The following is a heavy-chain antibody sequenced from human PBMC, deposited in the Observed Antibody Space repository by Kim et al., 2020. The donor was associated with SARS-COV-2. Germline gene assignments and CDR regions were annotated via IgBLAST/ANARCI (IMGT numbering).Heavy chain of an antibody. V-gene: IGHV3-23*01. Sequence: GYSTFSDDSVKGRFTISRDNSKNTLYLQMNSLRAEGTAVYYCARGAVSSWFDPWGQGTLVTVSS. CDR3: ARGAVSSWFDP. CDR2: GYST. J-gene: IGHJ5*02.